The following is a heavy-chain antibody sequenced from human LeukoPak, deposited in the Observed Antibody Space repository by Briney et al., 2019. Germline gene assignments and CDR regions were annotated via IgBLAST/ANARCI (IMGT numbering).Heavy chain of an antibody. J-gene: IGHJ4*02. CDR1: GYTFTAYY. Sequence: ASTKVSCTASGYTFTAYYIHRVRQAPGQGLEWMGWINPKSGGTEYAQRFQARVTMTRDTSISTAYLEVSSLRSDDTAVYYCVLRARGVAATKSFDFWGQGTLVTVSS. CDR3: VLRARGVAATKSFDF. CDR2: INPKSGGT. V-gene: IGHV1-2*02. D-gene: IGHD5-24*01.